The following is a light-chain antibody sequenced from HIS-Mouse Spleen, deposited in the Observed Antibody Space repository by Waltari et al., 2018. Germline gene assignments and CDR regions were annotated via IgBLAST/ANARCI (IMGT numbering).Light chain of an antibody. CDR2: EVS. CDR3: SSYAGSNNYV. V-gene: IGLV2-8*01. J-gene: IGLJ1*01. Sequence: QSALTQPPSASGSPGQSVTISCTGTSSDVGGYHYVSWYQQHPGKAPKLMIYEVSKRPSRVPDRFSGSKSGNTASLTVSGLQAEDEADYYCSSYAGSNNYVFGTGTKVTVL. CDR1: SSDVGGYHY.